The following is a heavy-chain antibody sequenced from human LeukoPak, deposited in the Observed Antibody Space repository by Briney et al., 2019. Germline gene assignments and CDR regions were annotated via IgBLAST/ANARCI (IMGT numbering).Heavy chain of an antibody. J-gene: IGHJ4*02. D-gene: IGHD2-15*01. CDR1: GFTFSSYW. CDR3: ARGEAVRGTDH. Sequence: GGSLRLSCAASGFTFSSYWMHWVRQAPGKGLVWVSRTNSDGSSTSYADSVKGRFTISRDNAKNTLYLQMNSLRAEDTAMYYCARGEAVRGTDHWGRGALVTVSS. V-gene: IGHV3-74*01. CDR2: TNSDGSST.